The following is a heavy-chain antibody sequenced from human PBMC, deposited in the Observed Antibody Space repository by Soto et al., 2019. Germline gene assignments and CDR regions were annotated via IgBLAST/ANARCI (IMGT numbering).Heavy chain of an antibody. CDR1: GFTFSSYW. Sequence: GGSLRLSCAASGFTFSSYWMSWVRQTPGKGLEWVANIKQDGSEKYYVDSVKGRFTISRDNAKNSLYLQMNSLRAEDTAVYYCARDSSLGYCSGGSCHEMDVWGKGTTVTVSS. CDR3: ARDSSLGYCSGGSCHEMDV. D-gene: IGHD2-15*01. CDR2: IKQDGSEK. J-gene: IGHJ6*04. V-gene: IGHV3-7*01.